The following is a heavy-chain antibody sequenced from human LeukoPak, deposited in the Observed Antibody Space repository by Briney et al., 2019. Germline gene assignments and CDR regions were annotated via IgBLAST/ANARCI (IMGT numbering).Heavy chain of an antibody. CDR3: ARVHYYGSGSLDY. V-gene: IGHV3-30*02. D-gene: IGHD3-10*01. J-gene: IGHJ4*02. CDR1: GFTFSSYG. Sequence: GGSLRLSCAASGFTFSSYGMHWVRQAPGKGLEWVAFIRYDGSNKYYADSVEGRFTISRDNSKNTLYLQMNSLRAEDTAVYYCARVHYYGSGSLDYWGQGTLVTVSS. CDR2: IRYDGSNK.